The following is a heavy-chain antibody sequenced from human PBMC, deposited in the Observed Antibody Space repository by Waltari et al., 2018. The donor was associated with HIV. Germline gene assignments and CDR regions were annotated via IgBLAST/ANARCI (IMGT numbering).Heavy chain of an antibody. J-gene: IGHJ6*02. V-gene: IGHV4-59*08. CDR1: GDSLINYY. CDR2: SFYGGDT. CDR3: ARPIRGSGVGAFHV. Sequence: QVHPQESGPGLVKPSEALSLTCSVAGDSLINYYWSWVRQSPEKGLEWIGYSFYGGDTNSNPSLKSRATISIDPSASQLSLKINSVTAADSGVYYCARPIRGSGVGAFHVWGQGTTVIVSS. D-gene: IGHD1-26*01.